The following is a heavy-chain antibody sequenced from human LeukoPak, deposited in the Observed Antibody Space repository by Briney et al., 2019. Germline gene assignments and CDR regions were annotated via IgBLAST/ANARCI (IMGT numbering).Heavy chain of an antibody. CDR3: AKEGKRITIFGVVIIYPRYFDY. CDR1: GFTFSSYW. V-gene: IGHV3-74*01. Sequence: GGSLRLSCAASGFTFSSYWMHWVRQAPGKGPVWVSRINGDGSNINYADSVKGRFTISRDNSKNTLYLQMNSLRAEDTAVYYCAKEGKRITIFGVVIIYPRYFDYWGQGTLVTVSS. CDR2: INGDGSNI. J-gene: IGHJ4*02. D-gene: IGHD3-3*01.